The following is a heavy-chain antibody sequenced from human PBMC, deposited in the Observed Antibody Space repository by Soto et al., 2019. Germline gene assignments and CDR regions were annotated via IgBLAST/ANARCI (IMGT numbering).Heavy chain of an antibody. Sequence: EVQLLESGGGLVQPGGSLRLSCAASGFTFSSDAMSWVRQAPGKGLEWVSAISGSGGSTYYADSVKGRFTISRDNSKNTLCLRMNSLRAEDTAVYYCAKDQGGAPLQVPECWGQGTLVTVSS. J-gene: IGHJ4*02. V-gene: IGHV3-23*01. CDR1: GFTFSSDA. CDR3: AKDQGGAPLQVPEC. D-gene: IGHD3-16*01. CDR2: ISGSGGST.